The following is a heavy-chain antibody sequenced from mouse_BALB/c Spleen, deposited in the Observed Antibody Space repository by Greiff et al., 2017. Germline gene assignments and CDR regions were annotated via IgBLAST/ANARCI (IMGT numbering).Heavy chain of an antibody. V-gene: IGHV7-3*02. CDR1: GFTFTDYY. CDR2: IRNKANGYTT. CDR3: ERDPVWLRRGWYFDV. Sequence: EVKLMESGGGLVQPGGSLRLSCATSGFTFTDYYMSWVRQPPGKALEWLGFIRNKANGYTTEYSASVKGRFTISRDNSQSILYLQMNTLRAEDSATYYCERDPVWLRRGWYFDVWCAGTTVTVSS. D-gene: IGHD2-2*01. J-gene: IGHJ1*01.